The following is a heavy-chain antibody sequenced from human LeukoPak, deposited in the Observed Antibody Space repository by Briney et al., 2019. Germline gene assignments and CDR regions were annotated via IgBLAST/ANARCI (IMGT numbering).Heavy chain of an antibody. D-gene: IGHD5-12*01. CDR3: ARNSGYQASYYYYYGMDV. CDR2: IYSGGST. V-gene: IGHV3-53*01. Sequence: GGSLRLSCAASGFTFSNAWMNWVRQAPGKGLEWVSVIYSGGSTYYADSVKGRFTISRDNSKNTLYLQMNSLRAEDTAVYYCARNSGYQASYYYYYGMDVWGQGTTVTVSS. J-gene: IGHJ6*02. CDR1: GFTFSNAW.